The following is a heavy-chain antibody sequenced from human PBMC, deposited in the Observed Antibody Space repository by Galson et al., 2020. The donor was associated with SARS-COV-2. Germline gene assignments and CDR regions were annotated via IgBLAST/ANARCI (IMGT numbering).Heavy chain of an antibody. J-gene: IGHJ6*04. CDR1: GFTFSSYS. CDR2: ISSSSSTI. V-gene: IGHV3-48*01. D-gene: IGHD3-3*01. Sequence: GGSLRLSCAASGFTFSSYSMNWVRQAPGKGQEWVSYISSSSSTIYYADSVKGRFTISRDNAKNSLYLQMNSLRAEDTAVYYCARDLGYDFWSGYSRTMDVWGKGTTVTVSS. CDR3: ARDLGYDFWSGYSRTMDV.